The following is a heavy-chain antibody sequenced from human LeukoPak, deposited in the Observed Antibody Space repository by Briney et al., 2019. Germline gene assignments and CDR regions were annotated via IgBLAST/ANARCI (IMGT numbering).Heavy chain of an antibody. CDR1: GYTFTSYG. V-gene: IGHV1-8*02. D-gene: IGHD6-13*01. Sequence: ASVKVSCKASGYTFTSYGISWVRQATGQGLAWMGWMNPNSGNTGYAQKFQGRVTMTRNTSISTAYMELSSLRSEDTAVYYCARAAYSSSGTYYFDYWGQGTLVTVSS. CDR2: MNPNSGNT. J-gene: IGHJ4*02. CDR3: ARAAYSSSGTYYFDY.